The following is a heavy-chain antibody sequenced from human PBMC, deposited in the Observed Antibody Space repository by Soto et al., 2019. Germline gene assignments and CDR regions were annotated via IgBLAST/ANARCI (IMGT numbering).Heavy chain of an antibody. CDR3: ATCGSSWCASDI. V-gene: IGHV1-3*01. J-gene: IGHJ3*02. CDR2: INADNGKT. CDR1: GYTFTTYS. Sequence: VQAVQSGAEVKKPGASVTVSCKASGYTFTTYSIYWVRQAPGQRLEWMGWINADNGKTKYSQNFQGRLTINRDTSASTAYMELSRLTSEDTAVYYCATCGSSWCASDIWGQGTIVTVSS. D-gene: IGHD6-13*01.